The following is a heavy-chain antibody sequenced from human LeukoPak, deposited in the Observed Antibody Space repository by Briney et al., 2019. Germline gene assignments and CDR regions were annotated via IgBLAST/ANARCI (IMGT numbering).Heavy chain of an antibody. CDR1: GYTFTGYY. V-gene: IGHV1-2*02. Sequence: ASVKVSCKASGYTFTGYYMHWVRQAPGQGPEWMGWINPNSGGTNYAQKFQGRVTMTRDTSISTAYMELSRLRSDDTAVYYCARAPGYDFWSGFPFPFDPWGQGTLVTVSS. CDR3: ARAPGYDFWSGFPFPFDP. D-gene: IGHD3-3*01. CDR2: INPNSGGT. J-gene: IGHJ5*02.